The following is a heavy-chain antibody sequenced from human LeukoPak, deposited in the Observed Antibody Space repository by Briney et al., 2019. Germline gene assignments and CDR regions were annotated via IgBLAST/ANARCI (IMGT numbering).Heavy chain of an antibody. CDR2: IYPNSGAT. J-gene: IGHJ4*02. Sequence: ASVKVSCKASGYTFTGYYMHWVRQAPGQGLEWMGWIYPNSGATKYAQKFQGRVTMTSDTSISTAYMELSGLISDDTAVYYCGTLLSNGPFDYWGQGSLVTVSS. CDR3: GTLLSNGPFDY. CDR1: GYTFTGYY. V-gene: IGHV1-2*02.